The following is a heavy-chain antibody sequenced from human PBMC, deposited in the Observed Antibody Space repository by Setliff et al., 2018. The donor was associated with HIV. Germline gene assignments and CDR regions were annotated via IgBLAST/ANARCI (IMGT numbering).Heavy chain of an antibody. V-gene: IGHV4-34*01. CDR2: INRSGSA. Sequence: SETMSLTCAVYGGSFSGHSCTWIRQPPGKGLEWIGEINRSGSANYNRSLKSRVTMSVDTSKRQFSLKLDSVTAEDTSIYYCARQSTVAAAGFDFWGQGTLVTVSS. D-gene: IGHD6-13*01. J-gene: IGHJ4*02. CDR1: GGSFSGHS. CDR3: ARQSTVAAAGFDF.